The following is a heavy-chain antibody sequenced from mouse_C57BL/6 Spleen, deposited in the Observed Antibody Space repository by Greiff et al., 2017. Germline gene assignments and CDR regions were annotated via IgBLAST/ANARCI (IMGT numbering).Heavy chain of an antibody. Sequence: QVQLKQSGPELVKPGASVKISCKASGYAFSSSWMNWVKQRPGKGLEWIGRIYPGDGDTNYNGKFKGKATLTADKSSSTAYMQLSSLTSEDSAVYFCAREARDEDFDYWGQGTTLTVSS. J-gene: IGHJ2*01. CDR2: IYPGDGDT. CDR1: GYAFSSSW. CDR3: AREARDEDFDY. D-gene: IGHD3-3*01. V-gene: IGHV1-82*01.